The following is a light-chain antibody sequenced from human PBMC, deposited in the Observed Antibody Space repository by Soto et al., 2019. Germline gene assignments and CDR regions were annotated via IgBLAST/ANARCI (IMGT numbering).Light chain of an antibody. V-gene: IGKV1-39*01. CDR1: QTINSY. CDR3: QQSYKTLPFT. J-gene: IGKJ3*01. Sequence: DIQMTQSPSSLSASVGDRVTITCRASQTINSYLNWYQQTPGKAPKLLIYAASTLQSGVPSRFSGSDSGTDFTLNISTLQPEDFATYYCQQSYKTLPFTFGPGTKVDIK. CDR2: AAS.